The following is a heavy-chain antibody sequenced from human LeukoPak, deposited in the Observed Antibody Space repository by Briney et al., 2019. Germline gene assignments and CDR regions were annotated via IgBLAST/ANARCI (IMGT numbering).Heavy chain of an antibody. J-gene: IGHJ4*02. D-gene: IGHD6-19*01. CDR3: ARDPTSCWYSSGWSEFDY. Sequence: GWSLRLSCAASVFTFSDYNIRWIRQAPGKGLVWVSRINSDGSSTSYADSVKGRFTISRDNAKNTLYLQMNSLRAEDKAVYYCARDPTSCWYSSGWSEFDYWGREPWSPSPQ. V-gene: IGHV3-74*01. CDR2: INSDGSST. CDR1: VFTFSDYN.